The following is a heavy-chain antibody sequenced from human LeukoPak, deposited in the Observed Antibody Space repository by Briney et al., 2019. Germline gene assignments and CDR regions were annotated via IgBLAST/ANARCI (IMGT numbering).Heavy chain of an antibody. V-gene: IGHV1-46*01. J-gene: IGHJ6*03. D-gene: IGHD6-13*01. CDR1: VYTFPSYY. CDR3: ARLQLVRYYYYYYMDV. CDR2: INPSGGST. Sequence: ASVKVSCKASVYTFPSYYMHWVRQAPGQGLEWMGIINPSGGSTSYGQKFQGRVTMTRNTSISTAYTELSSLRSEDTAVYYCARLQLVRYYYYYYMDVWGKGPRSPSP.